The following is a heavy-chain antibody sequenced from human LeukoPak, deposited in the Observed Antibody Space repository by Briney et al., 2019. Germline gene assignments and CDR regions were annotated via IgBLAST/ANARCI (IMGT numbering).Heavy chain of an antibody. CDR2: ISGSGGST. CDR3: AKGVEMATWYYFDY. D-gene: IGHD5-24*01. CDR1: GFTFSSYG. J-gene: IGHJ4*02. V-gene: IGHV3-23*01. Sequence: GGSLRLSCAASGFTFSSYGMSWVRQAPGKGLEWVSAISGSGGSTYYADSVKGRFTISRDNSKNTLYLQMNSLRAEDTAVYYCAKGVEMATWYYFDYWGQGTLVTVSS.